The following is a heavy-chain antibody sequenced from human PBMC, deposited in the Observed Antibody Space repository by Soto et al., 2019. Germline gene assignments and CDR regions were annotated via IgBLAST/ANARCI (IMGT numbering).Heavy chain of an antibody. Sequence: EVQLLESGGGLVQPGGSLRLSCAASGFTFSSYAMSWVRQAPGKGLEWVSAISGSGGSTYYAESVKGRFTISRDNLKNTVYLQMNSLRAEDTAIYYCARDRGGYSYGSGYFDYWGQGTLVTVSS. J-gene: IGHJ4*02. CDR3: ARDRGGYSYGSGYFDY. CDR1: GFTFSSYA. CDR2: ISGSGGST. V-gene: IGHV3-23*01. D-gene: IGHD5-18*01.